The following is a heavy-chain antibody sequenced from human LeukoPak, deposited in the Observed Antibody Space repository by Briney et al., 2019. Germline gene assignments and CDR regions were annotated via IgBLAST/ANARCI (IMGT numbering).Heavy chain of an antibody. CDR1: GFTFSDYE. CDR3: SGEGGLYTPAR. CDR2: ISSSGITI. Sequence: PGGSLRLSCAASGFTFSDYEMNWVRQAPGKGLEWGSYISSSGITIYYADSVKGRFTLSRDNAKKSLYLQMSSLEAEDTAVYYCSGEGGLYTPARWGQGTLVTVSS. V-gene: IGHV3-48*03. D-gene: IGHD2-2*02. J-gene: IGHJ4*02.